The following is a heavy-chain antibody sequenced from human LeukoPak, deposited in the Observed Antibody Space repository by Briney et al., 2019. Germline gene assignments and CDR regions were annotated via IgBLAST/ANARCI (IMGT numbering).Heavy chain of an antibody. CDR1: GFTFCSYA. V-gene: IGHV3-23*01. D-gene: IGHD3-22*01. CDR3: AKDPGNYDSRIESGY. J-gene: IGHJ4*02. Sequence: GGSLRLSCAASGFTFCSYAMIWVRQAPGRGLEWVSAISGSGGNTYYADSVKGRFTISRDNSKNTLYLQMNSLRGEDTAVYYCAKDPGNYDSRIESGYWGQGTLVTVSS. CDR2: ISGSGGNT.